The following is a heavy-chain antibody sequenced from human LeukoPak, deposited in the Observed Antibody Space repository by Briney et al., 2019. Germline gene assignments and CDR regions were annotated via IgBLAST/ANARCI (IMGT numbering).Heavy chain of an antibody. D-gene: IGHD7-27*01. CDR2: ISNSGDRI. V-gene: IGHV3-48*01. Sequence: GGSLRLSCTTSGFMSTLYSMSWVRQSPGKGLELISYISNSGDRIYYADSVKGRFTISRDNVKNSLYLQMSSLRAEDTAVYYCARLTGRDYYYYYMDVWGKGTTVTVSS. CDR3: ARLTGRDYYYYYMDV. J-gene: IGHJ6*03. CDR1: GFMSTLYS.